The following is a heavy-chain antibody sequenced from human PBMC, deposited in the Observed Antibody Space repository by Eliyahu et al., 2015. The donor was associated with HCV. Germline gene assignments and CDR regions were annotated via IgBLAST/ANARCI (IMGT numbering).Heavy chain of an antibody. CDR2: IWYDGSNK. CDR1: GFTXXSYG. CDR3: ARENDYGDHGPLDY. V-gene: IGHV3-33*01. Sequence: QVQLVESGGGVVQPGRSLRLSCAASGFTXXSYGMHWVRQAPGKGLEWVAVIWYDGSNKYYADSVKGRFTISRDNSKNTLYLQMNSLRAEDTAVYYCARENDYGDHGPLDYWGQGTLVTVSS. J-gene: IGHJ4*02. D-gene: IGHD4-17*01.